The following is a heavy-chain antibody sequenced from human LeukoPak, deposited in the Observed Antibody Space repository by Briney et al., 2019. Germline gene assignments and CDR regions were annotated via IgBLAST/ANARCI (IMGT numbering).Heavy chain of an antibody. J-gene: IGHJ4*02. CDR3: ARYLHYYDRSGYFLDARDYSDS. D-gene: IGHD3-22*01. Sequence: SETLSLTCTVSGGSISSYYWSWIRQPPGKGLEWIGYIYYSGSTNYNPSLKSRVTISVDTSKNQFSLKLSSVTAADTAAYYCARYLHYYDRSGYFLDARDYSDSWGQGTLVTVSS. CDR1: GGSISSYY. V-gene: IGHV4-59*08. CDR2: IYYSGST.